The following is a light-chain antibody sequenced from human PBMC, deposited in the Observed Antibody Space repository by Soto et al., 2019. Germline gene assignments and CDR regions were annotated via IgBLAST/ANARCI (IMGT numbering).Light chain of an antibody. V-gene: IGKV1-39*01. CDR3: QQSFNTPFT. J-gene: IGKJ2*01. CDR2: TAS. Sequence: DIQMTQSPSSLSASLGDRVTITCRASQTIGNYLNWYQQKPGKPPNLPIYTASTLQSGVPSRFSGSGSGTDFILTVSSLQPEDFAVYYCQQSFNTPFTFGQGTKLEI. CDR1: QTIGNY.